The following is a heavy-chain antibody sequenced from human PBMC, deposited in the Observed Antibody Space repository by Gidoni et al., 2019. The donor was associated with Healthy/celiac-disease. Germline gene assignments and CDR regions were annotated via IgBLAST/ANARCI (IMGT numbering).Heavy chain of an antibody. Sequence: QVQLVQSGAEVKKPGSSVKVSCKASGGTFSSYAISWVRQAPGQGLEWMGGIIPIFGTANYAQKFQGRVTITADESTSTAYMELSSLRSEDTAVYYCAATGDTAMDGAAAGSDYWGQGTLVTVSS. V-gene: IGHV1-69*01. CDR3: AATGDTAMDGAAAGSDY. CDR2: IIPIFGTA. CDR1: GGTFSSYA. D-gene: IGHD5-18*01. J-gene: IGHJ4*02.